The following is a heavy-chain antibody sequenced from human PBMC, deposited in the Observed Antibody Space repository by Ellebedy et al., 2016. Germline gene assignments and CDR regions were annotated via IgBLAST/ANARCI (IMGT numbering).Heavy chain of an antibody. CDR3: ARAMIVGAPFDS. Sequence: ASVKVSXXASGYTFTSYFIHWVRQAPGQGLEWVGIINPSSGTTTIAQMFQGRVTLTRDTSTSTVYLEINSLRSGDTAFYHCARAMIVGAPFDSWGQGTLVSVSS. CDR1: GYTFTSYF. V-gene: IGHV1-46*01. J-gene: IGHJ4*02. D-gene: IGHD1-26*01. CDR2: INPSSGTT.